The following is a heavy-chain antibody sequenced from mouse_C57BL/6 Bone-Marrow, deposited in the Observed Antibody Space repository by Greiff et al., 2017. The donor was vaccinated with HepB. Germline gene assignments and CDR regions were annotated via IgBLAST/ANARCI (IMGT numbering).Heavy chain of an antibody. V-gene: IGHV5-6*01. J-gene: IGHJ4*01. D-gene: IGHD2-2*01. CDR1: GFTFSSYG. Sequence: EVMLVESGGDLVKPGGSLKLSCAASGFTFSSYGMSLVRQTPDKRLEWVATISSGGSYTYYPDSVKGRFTISRDNAKNTLYLQMSSLKSEDTAMYYCARQIYYGYDAFMDYWGQGTSVTVSS. CDR2: ISSGGSYT. CDR3: ARQIYYGYDAFMDY.